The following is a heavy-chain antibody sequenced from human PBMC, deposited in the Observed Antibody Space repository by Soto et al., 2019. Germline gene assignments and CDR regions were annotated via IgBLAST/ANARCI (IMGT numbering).Heavy chain of an antibody. J-gene: IGHJ6*02. CDR1: GGTFSTYA. CDR2: IIPIFGTT. Sequence: QVQLVQSGAEVKKPGSSVKVSCKASGGTFSTYAFSWVRQAPGQGLEWMGGIIPIFGTTNYAQKCQGRVTIIADESTSTAYMALSSLRSEDTAVYFCARENRRGSYSRGNYYQYGMDVWGQGTTVIVS. D-gene: IGHD2-21*01. V-gene: IGHV1-69*01. CDR3: ARENRRGSYSRGNYYQYGMDV.